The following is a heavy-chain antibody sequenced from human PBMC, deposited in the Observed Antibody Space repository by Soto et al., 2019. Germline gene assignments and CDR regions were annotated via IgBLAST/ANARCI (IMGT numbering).Heavy chain of an antibody. CDR3: ARDGSRGEYCISTSCSGSLDY. D-gene: IGHD2-2*01. J-gene: IGHJ4*02. Sequence: ASVKVSCKASGYTFTSYYRHWVRQAPGQGLGWMGIINPSGGSTSYAQKFQGRVTMTRDTSTSTVYMELSSLRSEDTAVYYCARDGSRGEYCISTSCSGSLDYWGQGTLVTVSS. V-gene: IGHV1-46*01. CDR2: INPSGGST. CDR1: GYTFTSYY.